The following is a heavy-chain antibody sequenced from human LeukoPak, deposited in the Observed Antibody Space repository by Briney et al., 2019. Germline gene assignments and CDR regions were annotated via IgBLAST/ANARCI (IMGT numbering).Heavy chain of an antibody. J-gene: IGHJ4*02. CDR3: ARTRSLYDFWSGYYTLDY. V-gene: IGHV4-59*01. D-gene: IGHD3-3*01. CDR1: GGSISSYY. Sequence: PSETLSLTCTVSGGSISSYYWSWIRQPPGKGLEWIGYIYYSGSTNYNPSLKSRVTISVDTSKNQFSLKLSSVTAADTAMYYCARTRSLYDFWSGYYTLDYWGQGTLVTVSS. CDR2: IYYSGST.